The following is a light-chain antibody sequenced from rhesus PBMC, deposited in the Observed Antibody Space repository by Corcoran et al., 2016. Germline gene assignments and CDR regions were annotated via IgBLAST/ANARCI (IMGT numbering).Light chain of an antibody. CDR1: QSLVHSNGNTY. J-gene: IGKJ2*01. CDR3: MQYTHIPYS. CDR2: KVS. V-gene: IGKV2-65*01. Sequence: DVVMTQSPLALPITPGQPASISCRSSQSLVHSNGNTYLSWFQQKPGQPPRLLIYKVSNRYSGVPDRLRGSGAGTDVTLKISRVEAEDVGVYYCMQYTHIPYSFGQGTKVEIK.